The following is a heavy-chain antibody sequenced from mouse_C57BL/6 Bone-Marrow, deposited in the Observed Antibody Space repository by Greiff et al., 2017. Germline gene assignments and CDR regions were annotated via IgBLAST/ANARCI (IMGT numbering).Heavy chain of an antibody. Sequence: QVQLQQSGAELVRPGTSVKMSCKASGYTFTNYWIGWAKPRPGHGLEWIGDIYPGGGYTNYTEKFKGKATLTADKSSSTAYMQFSSLTSEDSAIYYCARGGYGGYAMDYWGQGTSVTVSS. V-gene: IGHV1-63*01. CDR2: IYPGGGYT. D-gene: IGHD1-2*01. J-gene: IGHJ4*01. CDR3: ARGGYGGYAMDY. CDR1: GYTFTNYW.